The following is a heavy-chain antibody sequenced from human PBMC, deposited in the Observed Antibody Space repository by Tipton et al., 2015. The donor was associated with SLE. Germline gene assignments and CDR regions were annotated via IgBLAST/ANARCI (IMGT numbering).Heavy chain of an antibody. D-gene: IGHD2-15*01. Sequence: TLSLTCNVTGDSITSYYWTWIRQPAGKGLEWIGRIYTSGTTNYNPSLKSRVTISIDTSKRQFSLRLSSVTAADTAVYYCAREVVVTDDWGQGTLVTVSS. CDR2: IYTSGTT. V-gene: IGHV4-4*07. CDR1: GDSITSYY. J-gene: IGHJ4*02. CDR3: AREVVVTDD.